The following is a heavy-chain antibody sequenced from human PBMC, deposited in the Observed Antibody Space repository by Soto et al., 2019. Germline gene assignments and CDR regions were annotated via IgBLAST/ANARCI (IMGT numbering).Heavy chain of an antibody. J-gene: IGHJ5*02. CDR2: IIPVFGTV. CDR3: ARDNPYTNSFGNWFDP. D-gene: IGHD6-13*01. Sequence: QVRLVQSGAEVKKPGSSVKVSCKASGGTFSNYAITWLRLAPGQGLEWVGGIIPVFGTVNYAQKFQGRVTITADESTSTDYMELNRLRSEDTAVYYCARDNPYTNSFGNWFDPWGQGTLVIVS. V-gene: IGHV1-69*01. CDR1: GGTFSNYA.